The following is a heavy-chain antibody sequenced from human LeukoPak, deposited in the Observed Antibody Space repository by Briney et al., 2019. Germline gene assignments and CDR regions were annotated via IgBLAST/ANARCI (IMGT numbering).Heavy chain of an antibody. CDR2: IYTSGST. V-gene: IGHV4-4*07. CDR1: GGSISSYY. J-gene: IGHJ5*02. CDR3: AREEGLEWFYAYNWFDP. D-gene: IGHD3-3*01. Sequence: SEALSLTCTVSGGSISSYYWSWIRQPAGKGLEWIGRIYTSGSTNYNPSPKSRVTMSVDTSKNQFSLKLSSVTAADTAVYYCAREEGLEWFYAYNWFDPWGQGTLVTVSS.